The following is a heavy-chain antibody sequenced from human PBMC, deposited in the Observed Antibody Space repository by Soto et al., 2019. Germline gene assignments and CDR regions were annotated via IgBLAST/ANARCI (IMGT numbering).Heavy chain of an antibody. V-gene: IGHV4-34*01. Sequence: QVLLQQWGAGLLKPSETLSLTCAVYGGSFSTYYWSWIRQPPGKGLEWIGEINHRGSTNYNPSLKSRVTISVDTSKNQFSLKLSSVTAADRAVYYCARGLNWNYGAFDYWGQGTLLSVSS. CDR1: GGSFSTYY. CDR3: ARGLNWNYGAFDY. J-gene: IGHJ4*02. D-gene: IGHD1-7*01. CDR2: INHRGST.